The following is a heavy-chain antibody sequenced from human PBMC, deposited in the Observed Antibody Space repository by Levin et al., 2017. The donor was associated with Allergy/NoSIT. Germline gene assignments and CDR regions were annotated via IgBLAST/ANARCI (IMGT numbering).Heavy chain of an antibody. Sequence: GGSLRLSCAASGFTFSSYGMHWVRQAPGKGLEWVAVISYDGSNKYYADSVKGRFTISRDNSKNTLYLQMNSLRAEDTAVYYCAKKTTVGEKDAFDIWGQGTMVTVSS. CDR1: GFTFSSYG. D-gene: IGHD4-23*01. CDR2: ISYDGSNK. V-gene: IGHV3-30*18. CDR3: AKKTTVGEKDAFDI. J-gene: IGHJ3*02.